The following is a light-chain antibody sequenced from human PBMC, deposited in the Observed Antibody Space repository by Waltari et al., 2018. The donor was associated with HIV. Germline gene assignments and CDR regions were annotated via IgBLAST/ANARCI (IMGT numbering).Light chain of an antibody. V-gene: IGKV3-11*01. CDR3: QQRGNWPIT. J-gene: IGKJ5*01. CDR1: QSVSSY. CDR2: GAS. Sequence: EIVLTQSPVTLSLSPGERATLSCRASQSVSSYLAWSQHKPGQAPRLLIYGASSRATGIPARFSGSGSGTDFTLTISSLEPGDFGVYYCQQRGNWPITFGQGTRLEIK.